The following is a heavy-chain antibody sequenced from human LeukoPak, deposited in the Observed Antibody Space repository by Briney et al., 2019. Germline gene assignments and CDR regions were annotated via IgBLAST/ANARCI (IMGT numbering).Heavy chain of an antibody. CDR2: IIPIFDTA. CDR3: ASQLLRDREYFQH. J-gene: IGHJ1*01. D-gene: IGHD2-2*01. V-gene: IGHV1-69*13. Sequence: SVKVSCKASGGTFSSYAISWVRQAPGQGLEWMGGIIPIFDTASYAQKFQGRVTITADESTSTAYMELSSLRSEDTAVYYCASQLLRDREYFQHWGQGTLVTVSS. CDR1: GGTFSSYA.